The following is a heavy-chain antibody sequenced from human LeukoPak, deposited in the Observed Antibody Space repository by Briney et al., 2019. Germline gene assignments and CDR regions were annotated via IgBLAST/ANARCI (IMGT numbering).Heavy chain of an antibody. CDR3: ARHMGGHHQQPDY. CDR2: IYPGDSDT. J-gene: IGHJ4*02. Sequence: GESLKISCKGSGYSFSGNWIGWVRQMPGKGLEWMGIIYPGDSDTRYSPSFQGQVTISVDKSSATAYLQWSSLKASDTAMYYCARHMGGHHQQPDYWGQGTLVTVSS. D-gene: IGHD6-13*01. CDR1: GYSFSGNW. V-gene: IGHV5-51*01.